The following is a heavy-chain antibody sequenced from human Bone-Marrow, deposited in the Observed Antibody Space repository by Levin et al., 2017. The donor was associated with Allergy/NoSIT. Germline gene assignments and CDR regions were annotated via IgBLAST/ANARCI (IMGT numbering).Heavy chain of an antibody. J-gene: IGHJ3*01. Sequence: GGSLRLSCAASGFTFSNCGMHWVRQAPGKGLEWVAIISFDGRNEYYGDSVKGRFTISRDNSTNTLFIQMNTLRVEDTAIYYFSETLWYDTWNGPTGDDGSDLWGQGTMVTISS. CDR2: ISFDGRNE. D-gene: IGHD3-3*01. CDR3: SETLWYDTWNGPTGDDGSDL. V-gene: IGHV3-33*02. CDR1: GFTFSNCG.